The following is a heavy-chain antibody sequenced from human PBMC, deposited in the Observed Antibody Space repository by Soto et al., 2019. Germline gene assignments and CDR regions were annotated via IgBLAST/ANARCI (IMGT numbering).Heavy chain of an antibody. Sequence: SETLSLTCTVSGDSITSRSDYWGWIRQPPGEGLEWIGNIYYSGNTYYNPSLKSRVTISVDTSKNQFSLKLNSVAAAETAVYYCARLPRGDRCFDYWGQGSLVTVSS. V-gene: IGHV4-39*01. CDR1: GDSITSRSDY. CDR2: IYYSGNT. D-gene: IGHD3-16*02. J-gene: IGHJ4*02. CDR3: ARLPRGDRCFDY.